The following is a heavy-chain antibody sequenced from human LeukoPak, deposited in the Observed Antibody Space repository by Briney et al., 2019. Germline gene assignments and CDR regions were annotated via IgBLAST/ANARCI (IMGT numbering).Heavy chain of an antibody. V-gene: IGHV1-69*05. CDR2: IIPIFGTA. CDR1: GGTFSSYA. J-gene: IGHJ4*02. D-gene: IGHD6-13*01. Sequence: SVKVSCKASGGTFSSYAISWVRQAPGQGLEWMGGIIPIFGTANYAQNFQGRVTMTTDESSSTAYMELYSLRSEDTAVYYCALSAEKQLVYFDFWGQGTLVTVSS. CDR3: ALSAEKQLVYFDF.